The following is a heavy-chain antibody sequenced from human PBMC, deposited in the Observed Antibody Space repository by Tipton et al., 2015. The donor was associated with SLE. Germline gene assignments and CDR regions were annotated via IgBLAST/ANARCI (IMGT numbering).Heavy chain of an antibody. Sequence: QSGAEVKKPGASVKVSCRTSGYTFTSYGISWVRQAPGQGLEWMGWINTYNGDTYYAQNLQGRVTMTRDTSTTTVHMELRSLRSDDTAVYYCARYGHYDFWSGYYGDSWYFDLWGRGTLVTVSS. V-gene: IGHV1-18*01. D-gene: IGHD3-3*01. CDR2: INTYNGDT. J-gene: IGHJ2*01. CDR3: ARYGHYDFWSGYYGDSWYFDL. CDR1: GYTFTSYG.